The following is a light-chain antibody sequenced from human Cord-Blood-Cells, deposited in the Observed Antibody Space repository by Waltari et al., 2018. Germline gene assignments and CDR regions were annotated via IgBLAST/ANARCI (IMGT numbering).Light chain of an antibody. CDR1: QSISSY. J-gene: IGKJ3*01. V-gene: IGKV1-39*01. CDR3: QQSYSTLFT. Sequence: DIQMTQSPSSLSASVGDSVTITCRASQSISSYLNWYQQKPGKAPKLLIYAASSLQSGVPSRCRGSGSGTDFTLTISSLQPEGFATYYCQQSYSTLFTFGPGTKVDIK. CDR2: AAS.